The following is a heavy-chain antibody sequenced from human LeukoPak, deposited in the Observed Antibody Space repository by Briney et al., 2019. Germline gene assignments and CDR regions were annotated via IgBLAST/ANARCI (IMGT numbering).Heavy chain of an antibody. CDR2: IYYSGST. CDR1: GGSISSYY. J-gene: IGHJ6*04. CDR3: ARAGGYDQLDYYDGMDV. D-gene: IGHD5-12*01. Sequence: PSETLSLTCTVSGGSISSYYWSWIRQPPGKGLEWIGYIYYSGSTNYNPSLKSRVTISVDTSKNQFSLKLSSVTAADTAVYYCARAGGYDQLDYYDGMDVWGKGTTVTVSS. V-gene: IGHV4-59*12.